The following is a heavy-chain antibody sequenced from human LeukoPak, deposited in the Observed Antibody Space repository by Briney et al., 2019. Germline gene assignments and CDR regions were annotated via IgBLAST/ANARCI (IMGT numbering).Heavy chain of an antibody. CDR3: TTDNAPGMDV. CDR1: GFTFSNAW. D-gene: IGHD2-2*01. Sequence: GGSLRLSCAASGFTFSNAWMSWGRQAPGKGLEWVGLIRDKPAGGTTDYAAPVKGRFTISRDDSKSMLYLQMNSLKTEDTAVYYCTTDNAPGMDVWGQGTTVTVSS. V-gene: IGHV3-15*01. J-gene: IGHJ6*02. CDR2: IRDKPAGGTT.